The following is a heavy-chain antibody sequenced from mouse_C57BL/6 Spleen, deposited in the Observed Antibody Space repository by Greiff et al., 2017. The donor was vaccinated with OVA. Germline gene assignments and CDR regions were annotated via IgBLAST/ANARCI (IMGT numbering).Heavy chain of an antibody. CDR3: ARSGENDGFFDY. D-gene: IGHD2-3*01. CDR2: INPNYGTT. CDR1: GYSFTDYN. J-gene: IGHJ2*01. Sequence: EVKLMESGPELVKPGASVKISCKASGYSFTDYNMNWVKQSNGKSLEWIGVINPNYGTTSYNQKFKGKATLTVDQSSSTAYMQLNSLTSEDSAVYYCARSGENDGFFDYWGQGTTLTVSS. V-gene: IGHV1-39*01.